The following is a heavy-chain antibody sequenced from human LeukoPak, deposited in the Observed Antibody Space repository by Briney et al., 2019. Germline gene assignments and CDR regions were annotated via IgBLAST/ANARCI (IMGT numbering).Heavy chain of an antibody. J-gene: IGHJ4*02. V-gene: IGHV3-30*04. D-gene: IGHD2-15*01. CDR3: ATDAAVVAASGIFDY. Sequence: GGSLRLSCAASGFTFSSYAMHWVRQAPGKGLEWVAVISYDGSNKYYADSVKGRFTISRDNSKNTLYLQMNSLRAEDTAVYYCATDAAVVAASGIFDYWGQGTLVTVSS. CDR2: ISYDGSNK. CDR1: GFTFSSYA.